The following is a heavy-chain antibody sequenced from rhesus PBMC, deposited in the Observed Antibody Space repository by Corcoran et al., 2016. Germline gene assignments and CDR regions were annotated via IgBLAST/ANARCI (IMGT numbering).Heavy chain of an antibody. J-gene: IGHJ4*01. CDR2: IIPLVGRT. CDR3: ARVGYSGSWNAFSFDY. CDR1: GFTFGSYA. D-gene: IGHD6-25*01. Sequence: QVQLVQSGAEVKKPGASVKVSCKASGFTFGSYAISRVRQAPGQGLEWMGVIIPLVGRTNYAEKFQGRVTITADTSTSKAYMELGSLRSEDTAVYYCARVGYSGSWNAFSFDYWGQGVLVTVSS. V-gene: IGHV1-198*02.